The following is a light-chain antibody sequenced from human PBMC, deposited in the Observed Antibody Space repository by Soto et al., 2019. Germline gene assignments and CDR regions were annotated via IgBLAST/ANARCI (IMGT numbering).Light chain of an antibody. CDR1: QSVSSY. V-gene: IGKV3-11*01. J-gene: IGKJ5*01. CDR3: QQSYSSPIT. Sequence: IVLTQSPVTLSLSPGERATLSFRASQSVSSYLAWYQQKPGQAPRLLIYDASNRATGIPARFSGGGSGTDFTLTISSLQPEDFATYYCQQSYSSPITFGQGTRLEI. CDR2: DAS.